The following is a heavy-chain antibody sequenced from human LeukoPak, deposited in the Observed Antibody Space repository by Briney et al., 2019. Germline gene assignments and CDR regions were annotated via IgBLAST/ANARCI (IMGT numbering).Heavy chain of an antibody. Sequence: PGGPLQISCQPSESRFPNYCIGWVRQLPGKGLEGMGIIYPDDSDTRYSPSFQGQVTISADTSLSTAYLQWSSLKASDTAMYYCALGRGGQLLGDYWGQGTLVTVSS. CDR1: ESRFPNYC. CDR3: ALGRGGQLLGDY. J-gene: IGHJ4*02. CDR2: IYPDDSDT. D-gene: IGHD6-13*01. V-gene: IGHV5-51*01.